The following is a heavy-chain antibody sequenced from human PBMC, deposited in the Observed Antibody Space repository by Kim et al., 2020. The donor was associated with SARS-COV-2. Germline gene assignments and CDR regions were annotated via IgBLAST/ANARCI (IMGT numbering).Heavy chain of an antibody. Sequence: SETLSLTCTVSGGSISSFYWSWIRQPAGKGLEYIGRIYNSETPSYNPSLKSRVTMSVDTSQSQFSLNLRSVTAADTAVYYCARSPMVRGEMYYFDYWGQGTLVTVSS. CDR3: ARSPMVRGEMYYFDY. CDR1: GGSISSFY. CDR2: IYNSETP. J-gene: IGHJ4*02. V-gene: IGHV4-4*07. D-gene: IGHD3-10*01.